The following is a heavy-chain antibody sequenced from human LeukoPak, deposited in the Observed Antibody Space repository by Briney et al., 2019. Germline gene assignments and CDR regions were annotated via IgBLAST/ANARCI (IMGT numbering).Heavy chain of an antibody. D-gene: IGHD1-26*01. CDR1: GYTFTSYG. Sequence: GASVKVSCKASGYTFTSYGISWVRQAPGQGLEWMGWINPNSGGTNYAQKFQGRVTMTRDTSISTAYMELSRLRSDDTAVYYCARLLWSGSYNAFDIWGQGTMVTVSS. V-gene: IGHV1-2*02. J-gene: IGHJ3*02. CDR3: ARLLWSGSYNAFDI. CDR2: INPNSGGT.